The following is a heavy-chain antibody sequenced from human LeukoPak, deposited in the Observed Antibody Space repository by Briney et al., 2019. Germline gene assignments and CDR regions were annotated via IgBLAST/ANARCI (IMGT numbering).Heavy chain of an antibody. CDR1: GFTFSNSA. V-gene: IGHV3-23*01. CDR3: VRGISSTTSSWFDS. J-gene: IGHJ5*01. Sequence: GGSLRLSCAASGFTFSNSAMSWARQAPGKGLEWVSTLSGSGITTYYADSVKGRFTISRDNAKKSLYLQMNSLRVEDTAVYYCVRGISSTTSSWFDSWGQGTLVTVSS. D-gene: IGHD2/OR15-2a*01. CDR2: LSGSGITT.